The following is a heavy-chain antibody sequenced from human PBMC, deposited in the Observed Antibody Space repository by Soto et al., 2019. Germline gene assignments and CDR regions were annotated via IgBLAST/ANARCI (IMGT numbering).Heavy chain of an antibody. CDR1: GFTFSSYA. V-gene: IGHV3-23*01. J-gene: IGHJ6*03. CDR3: AKEPGDIVATIRGYYYYYMDV. Sequence: GGSLRLSCAASGFTFSSYAMSWVRQAPGKGLEWVSAISGSGGSTYYADSVKGRFTISRDNSKNTLYLQMNSLRAEDTAVYYCAKEPGDIVATIRGYYYYYMDVWGKGTTVTVSS. CDR2: ISGSGGST. D-gene: IGHD5-12*01.